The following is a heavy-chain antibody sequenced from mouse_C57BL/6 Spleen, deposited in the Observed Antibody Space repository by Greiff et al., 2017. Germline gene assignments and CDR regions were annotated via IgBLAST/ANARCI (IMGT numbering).Heavy chain of an antibody. V-gene: IGHV1-64*01. Sequence: QVQLQQPGAELVKPGASVKLSCKASGYTFTSYWMHWVKQRPGQGLEWIGMIHPNSGSTNYNEKFKSKATLTVDKSSSTAYMQLSSLTSEDSAVYYWARPLLPLYAMDYWGQGTSVTVSS. D-gene: IGHD6-1*01. J-gene: IGHJ4*01. CDR1: GYTFTSYW. CDR3: ARPLLPLYAMDY. CDR2: IHPNSGST.